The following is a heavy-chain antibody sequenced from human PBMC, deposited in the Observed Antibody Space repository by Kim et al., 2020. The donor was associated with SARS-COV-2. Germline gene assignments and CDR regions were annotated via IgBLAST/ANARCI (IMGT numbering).Heavy chain of an antibody. D-gene: IGHD6-13*01. Sequence: SETLSLTCTVSGGSISSGSYYWSWIRQPAGKGLEWIGRIYTSGSTNYNPSLKSRVTISVDTSKNQFSLKLSSVTAADTAVYYCARGFSSSWYNYYYYGMDVWGQGTTVTVSS. CDR1: GGSISSGSYY. CDR3: ARGFSSSWYNYYYYGMDV. V-gene: IGHV4-61*02. CDR2: IYTSGST. J-gene: IGHJ6*02.